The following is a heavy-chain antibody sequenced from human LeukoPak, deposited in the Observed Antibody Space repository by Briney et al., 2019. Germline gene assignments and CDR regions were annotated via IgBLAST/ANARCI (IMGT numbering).Heavy chain of an antibody. V-gene: IGHV4-59*01. J-gene: IGHJ4*02. Sequence: SETLSLTCTASGGSFSSYYWSWIRQPPGKVLEWIGYIYYSGSTDYNPSLKSRVTMSLDTSKNQFSLNLSSVTAADTAVYYSARAVITFGGVVAKGFDCWGQGTLVTVSS. CDR3: ARAVITFGGVVAKGFDC. CDR1: GGSFSSYY. CDR2: IYYSGST. D-gene: IGHD3-16*02.